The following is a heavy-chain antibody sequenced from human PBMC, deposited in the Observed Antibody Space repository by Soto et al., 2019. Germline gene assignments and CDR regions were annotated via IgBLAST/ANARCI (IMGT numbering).Heavy chain of an antibody. Sequence: PGGSLRLSCAASGFTFSSYGMHWVRQAPGKGLEWVAVIWYDGSNKYYADSVKGRFTISRDNSKNTLYLQMNSLRAEDTAVYYCARVLMGGYDLEFYFDYWGQGTLVTVSS. J-gene: IGHJ4*02. CDR3: ARVLMGGYDLEFYFDY. D-gene: IGHD5-12*01. CDR1: GFTFSSYG. V-gene: IGHV3-33*01. CDR2: IWYDGSNK.